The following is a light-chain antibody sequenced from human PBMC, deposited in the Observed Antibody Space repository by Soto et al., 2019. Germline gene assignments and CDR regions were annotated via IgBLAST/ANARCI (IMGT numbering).Light chain of an antibody. CDR1: ISDVGGNKF. J-gene: IGLJ1*01. CDR3: SSFTGTNYV. CDR2: DVS. V-gene: IGLV2-14*03. Sequence: QSVLPQPASVSGSPGQSITISCTGTISDVGGNKFVSWYQQYPGKAPKLMICDVSNRPSGVSNRFSGSKSGNTASLTISGLQAEDEADYYCSSFTGTNYVFGTGTKVTVL.